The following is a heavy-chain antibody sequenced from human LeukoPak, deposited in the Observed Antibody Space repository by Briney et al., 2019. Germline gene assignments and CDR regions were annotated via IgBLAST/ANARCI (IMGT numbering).Heavy chain of an antibody. V-gene: IGHV1-46*01. CDR2: INPSGGST. Sequence: ASVKVSCKASGYTFTSYYMHWVRQAPGQGLEWMGIINPSGGSTSYAQKFQGRVTMTRDTSTSTVYMELSSLRSEDTAVYYWANSGGTAFFDYWGQGTLVTVSS. CDR1: GYTFTSYY. D-gene: IGHD2-21*01. CDR3: ANSGGTAFFDY. J-gene: IGHJ4*02.